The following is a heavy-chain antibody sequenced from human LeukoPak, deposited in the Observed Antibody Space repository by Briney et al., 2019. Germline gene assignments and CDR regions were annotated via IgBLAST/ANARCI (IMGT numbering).Heavy chain of an antibody. V-gene: IGHV4-59*01. J-gene: IGHJ4*02. D-gene: IGHD6-13*01. CDR1: GGSISSYY. CDR2: IYYSGST. CDR3: ARGGRWYMAFDY. Sequence: PSETLSLTCTVSGGSISSYYWSWIRQPPGKGLEWIGYIYYSGSTNYNPSLKSRVTISVDTSKNQFSLKLSSVTAADTAVYYCARGGRWYMAFDYWGQGTLVTVSS.